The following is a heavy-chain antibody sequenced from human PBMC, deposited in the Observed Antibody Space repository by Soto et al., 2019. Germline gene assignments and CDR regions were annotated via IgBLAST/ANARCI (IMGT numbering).Heavy chain of an antibody. Sequence: QVQLVQSGAEVKKPGSSVKVSYKASGGTFSSYAISWVRQAPGQGLEWMGGIIPIFGTANYAQKFQGRVTITADESTSTAYMELSSLRSEYTAVYYCARGRIVVVPAATHYYYYGMDVWGQGTTVTVSS. V-gene: IGHV1-69*01. D-gene: IGHD2-2*01. CDR3: ARGRIVVVPAATHYYYYGMDV. J-gene: IGHJ6*02. CDR2: IIPIFGTA. CDR1: GGTFSSYA.